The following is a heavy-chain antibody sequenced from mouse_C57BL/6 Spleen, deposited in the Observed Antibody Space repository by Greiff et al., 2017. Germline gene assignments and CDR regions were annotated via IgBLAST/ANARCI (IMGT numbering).Heavy chain of an antibody. CDR2: IDPETGGT. CDR3: TRSYYSNYVLFAY. V-gene: IGHV1-15*01. J-gene: IGHJ3*01. Sequence: QVQLKQSGAELVRPGASVTLSCKASGYTFTDYEMHWVKQTPVHGLEWIGAIDPETGGTAYNQKFKGKAILTADKSSSTAYMELRSLTSEDSAVYYCTRSYYSNYVLFAYWGQGTLVTVSA. D-gene: IGHD2-5*01. CDR1: GYTFTDYE.